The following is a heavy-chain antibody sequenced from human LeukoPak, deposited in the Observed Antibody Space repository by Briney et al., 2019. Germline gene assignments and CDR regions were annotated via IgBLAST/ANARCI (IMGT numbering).Heavy chain of an antibody. Sequence: ASVKVSCKASGYTFTGYYMHWVRQAPGQGLEWMGWINAYNGYTNYAQKFQGRVTMTTDTSTSTAYMELRSLRSDDTAVYYCARDGEGATDFDYWGQGTLVTVSS. J-gene: IGHJ4*02. V-gene: IGHV1-18*04. CDR1: GYTFTGYY. CDR2: INAYNGYT. D-gene: IGHD1-26*01. CDR3: ARDGEGATDFDY.